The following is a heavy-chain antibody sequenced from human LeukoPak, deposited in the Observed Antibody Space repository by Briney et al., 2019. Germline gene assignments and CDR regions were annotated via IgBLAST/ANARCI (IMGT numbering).Heavy chain of an antibody. D-gene: IGHD2-2*01. V-gene: IGHV1-69*04. CDR1: GGTFSSYA. J-gene: IGHJ6*02. CDR2: IIPILGIA. CDR3: ARDLFDIVVVPAAPRYYGMDV. Sequence: ASVKVSCKASGGTFSSYAISWARQAPGQGLEWMGRIIPILGIANYAQKFQGRVTITADKSTSTAYMELSSLRSEDTAVYYCARDLFDIVVVPAAPRYYGMDVWGQGTTVTVSS.